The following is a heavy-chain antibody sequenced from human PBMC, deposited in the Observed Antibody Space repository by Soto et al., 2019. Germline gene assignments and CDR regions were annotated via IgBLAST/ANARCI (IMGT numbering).Heavy chain of an antibody. J-gene: IGHJ6*03. Sequence: EVQLLESGGGLVQPGGSLRLSCAASGLTFSSYAMSWVRQAPGKGLEWVSAISGRGGSTYYADSVKGRFTISRDNSKNTLYLQMNRLRAEDTAVYYCAKSGDRVVVAATLRTLNYYYYYMDVWGKGTTVTVCS. D-gene: IGHD2-15*01. CDR2: ISGRGGST. CDR1: GLTFSSYA. V-gene: IGHV3-23*01. CDR3: AKSGDRVVVAATLRTLNYYYYYMDV.